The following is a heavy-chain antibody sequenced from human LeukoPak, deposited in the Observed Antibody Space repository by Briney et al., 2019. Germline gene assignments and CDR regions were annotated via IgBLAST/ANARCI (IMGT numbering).Heavy chain of an antibody. J-gene: IGHJ4*02. CDR2: ISDSGGST. Sequence: GGSLRLSCAASGFTFSSYEMNWVRQAPGKGLEWVSGISDSGGSTFYADSVKGRFTISRDNSKNILYLQMNSLRADDTAVYYCAKVSESNYDILTGYYTPYYFDYWGQGTLVTVSS. D-gene: IGHD3-9*01. V-gene: IGHV3-23*01. CDR1: GFTFSSYE. CDR3: AKVSESNYDILTGYYTPYYFDY.